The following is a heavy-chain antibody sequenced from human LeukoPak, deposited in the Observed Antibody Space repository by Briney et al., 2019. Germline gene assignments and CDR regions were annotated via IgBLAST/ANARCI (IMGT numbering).Heavy chain of an antibody. Sequence: ASVKVSCKASGGTFSSYAISWVRQAPGQGLEWMGGIIPIFGTANYAQKFQGRVTITADESTSTAYMELGSLRSEDTAVYYCARDQEYSSSWSYYYYYGMDVWGQGTTVTVSS. V-gene: IGHV1-69*13. CDR1: GGTFSSYA. D-gene: IGHD6-13*01. J-gene: IGHJ6*02. CDR3: ARDQEYSSSWSYYYYYGMDV. CDR2: IIPIFGTA.